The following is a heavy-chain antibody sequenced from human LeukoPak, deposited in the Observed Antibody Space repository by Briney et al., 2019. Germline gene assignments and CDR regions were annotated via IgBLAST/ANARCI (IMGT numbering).Heavy chain of an antibody. V-gene: IGHV1-18*01. CDR3: ARDPPPRYNWNDGIDS. CDR1: GYTFTSYG. Sequence: ASVKVSCKASGYTFTSYGISWVRQAPGQGLEWMGWISAYNSNTNYAQKLQGRVTMTTDTSTSTAYMELRSLRSDDTAVYYCARDPPPRYNWNDGIDSWGKGTLVTVSS. J-gene: IGHJ4*02. CDR2: ISAYNSNT. D-gene: IGHD1-20*01.